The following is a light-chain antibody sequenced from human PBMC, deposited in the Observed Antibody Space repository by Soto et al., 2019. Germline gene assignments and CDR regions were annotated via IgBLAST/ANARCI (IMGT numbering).Light chain of an antibody. J-gene: IGKJ2*01. CDR3: QQSYSTPYT. CDR1: QSISSY. Sequence: DIQMTQSPSSLSASVGDRITITCRASQSISSYLNWYQQRPGKAPNLLIYAASSLRSGVPSRFSGRGSGTEFTLTISSLTPEDVATDYCQQSYSTPYTFGQGTKLEIE. V-gene: IGKV1-39*01. CDR2: AAS.